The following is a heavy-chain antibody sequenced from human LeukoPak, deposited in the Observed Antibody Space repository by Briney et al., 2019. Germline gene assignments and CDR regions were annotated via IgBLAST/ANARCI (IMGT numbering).Heavy chain of an antibody. CDR2: ISGSGGST. Sequence: GGPWRLSCAASGFTFSSYAMSWVRKAPGKGLEWVSAISGSGGSTYYADSVKGRFTISRDNSKNTLYLQMNSLRAEDTAVYYCATPSSTVVTLYYFDYWGQGTLVTVSS. J-gene: IGHJ4*02. V-gene: IGHV3-23*01. CDR3: ATPSSTVVTLYYFDY. D-gene: IGHD4-23*01. CDR1: GFTFSSYA.